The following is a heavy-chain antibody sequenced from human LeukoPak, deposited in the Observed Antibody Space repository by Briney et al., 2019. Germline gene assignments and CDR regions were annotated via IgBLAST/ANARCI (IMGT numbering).Heavy chain of an antibody. CDR1: GFTFSNAW. V-gene: IGHV3-15*01. D-gene: IGHD1-26*01. Sequence: GGSLRLSCAASGFTFSNAWMSWVRQAPGKGLEWVGRIRSKTDGGTTDYAAPVKGRFTISRDDSKNTLYLQMSSLKTEDTAVYYCTHSGSYERPFDYWGQGTLVTVSS. CDR2: IRSKTDGGTT. CDR3: THSGSYERPFDY. J-gene: IGHJ4*02.